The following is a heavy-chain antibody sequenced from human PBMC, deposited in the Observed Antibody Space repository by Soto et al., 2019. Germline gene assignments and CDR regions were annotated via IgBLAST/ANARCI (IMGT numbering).Heavy chain of an antibody. V-gene: IGHV4-31*03. J-gene: IGHJ6*02. Sequence: SETLSLTCTVSGGSTSSGGYYWSWIRQHPGKGLEWIGYIYYSGSTYYNPSLKSRVTISVDTSKNQFSLKLSSVTAADTAVYYCARDRVVAAREFYYYYGMDVWGQGTTVTVSS. CDR2: IYYSGST. CDR3: ARDRVVAAREFYYYYGMDV. CDR1: GGSTSSGGYY. D-gene: IGHD2-15*01.